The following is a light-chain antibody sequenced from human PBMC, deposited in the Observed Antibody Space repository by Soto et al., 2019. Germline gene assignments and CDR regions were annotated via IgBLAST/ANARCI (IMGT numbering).Light chain of an antibody. J-gene: IGLJ2*01. CDR2: SNN. V-gene: IGLV1-44*01. Sequence: QSVLTQPPSASGTPGQRVTISCSGSSSNIGSKTVNWYQQLPGRAPKLLIYSNNHRPSGVPDRFFGSKSGTSASLAISGLQSADEADYYCAAWYDSLNGVVFGGGTKLTVL. CDR1: SSNIGSKT. CDR3: AAWYDSLNGVV.